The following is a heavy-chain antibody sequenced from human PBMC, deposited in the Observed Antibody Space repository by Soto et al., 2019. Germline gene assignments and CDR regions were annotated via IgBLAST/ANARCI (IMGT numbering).Heavy chain of an antibody. D-gene: IGHD6-6*01. CDR2: IYHSGST. J-gene: IGHJ6*02. CDR3: ARQGQLADYYYGMDV. V-gene: IGHV4-4*02. CDR1: GGSIISSNW. Sequence: SETLCLTCAVSGGSIISSNWWSWVRQPPGKGLEWIGEIYHSGSTNYNPSLKSRVTISVDKSKNQFSLKLSSVTAADTAVYYCARQGQLADYYYGMDVWGQGTTVTVS.